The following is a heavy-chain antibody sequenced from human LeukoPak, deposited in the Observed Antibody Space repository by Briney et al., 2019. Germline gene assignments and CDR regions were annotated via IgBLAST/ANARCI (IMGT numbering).Heavy chain of an antibody. CDR1: GGTFSSYA. CDR2: IIPILGIA. J-gene: IGHJ4*02. V-gene: IGHV1-69*04. CDR3: ARDVPYRYYFDY. D-gene: IGHD2-15*01. Sequence: SVKVSCKASGGTFSSYAISWVRQAPGQGLEWMGRIIPILGIANYAQKFQGRVTITADKSTSTAYMELSSLRSEDTAVYYCARDVPYRYYFDYWGQGTLVTVSS.